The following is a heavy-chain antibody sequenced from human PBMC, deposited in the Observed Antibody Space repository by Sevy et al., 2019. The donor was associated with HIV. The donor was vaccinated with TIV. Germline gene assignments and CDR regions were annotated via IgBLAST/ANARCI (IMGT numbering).Heavy chain of an antibody. CDR1: GFTFTNYA. D-gene: IGHD3-10*01. J-gene: IGHJ4*02. CDR3: AKLPSTVMFREKGY. CDR2: ISDSGDTT. V-gene: IGHV3-23*01. Sequence: GGYLRLSCAASGFTFTNYAMNWVRQAPGKGLEWVSGISDSGDTTHYAESVKGQFTISRDNSKNTVSLQMSSLRAEDTAIYYCAKLPSTVMFREKGYWGQGTRVTVSS.